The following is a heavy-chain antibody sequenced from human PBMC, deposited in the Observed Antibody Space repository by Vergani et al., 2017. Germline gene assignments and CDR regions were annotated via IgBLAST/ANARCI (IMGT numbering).Heavy chain of an antibody. CDR2: IRSKAYGGTT. Sequence: EVQLVESGGGLVQPGRSLRLSCTASGFTFGDYAMSWFRQAPGKGLEWVGFIRSKAYGGTTEYAASVKGRFTISRDDSKSIAYLQMNSLKTEDTAVYYCTRDITGIPIDNWGQGTLVTVSS. J-gene: IGHJ4*02. D-gene: IGHD1-20*01. V-gene: IGHV3-49*03. CDR3: TRDITGIPIDN. CDR1: GFTFGDYA.